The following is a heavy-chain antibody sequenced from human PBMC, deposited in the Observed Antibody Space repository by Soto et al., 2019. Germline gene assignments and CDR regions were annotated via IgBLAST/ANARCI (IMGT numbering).Heavy chain of an antibody. CDR2: ISPDGSEE. D-gene: IGHD2-8*02. CDR1: GFTFSGYW. CDR3: TRDLNHDTGP. V-gene: IGHV3-7*04. Sequence: EVQLVESGGGLVQPGGSLRLSCAASGFTFSGYWMTWVRQAPGKGLEGVANISPDGSEEYYVDSVKGRFTISRDNAKNSVYLQMNSLRGEDTALYYCTRDLNHDTGPCGQGTQVTVSS. J-gene: IGHJ5*02.